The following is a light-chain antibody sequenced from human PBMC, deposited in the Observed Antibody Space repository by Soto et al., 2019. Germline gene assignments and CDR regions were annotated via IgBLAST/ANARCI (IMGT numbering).Light chain of an antibody. Sequence: DFVMTQSPLSLPVTPGEPASISCRSSQSLLHSNGYNYLDWYLQKPGQSPQLLIYLGSNRASGVPDRFSGSGSGTDFTLEISRVEAEDVGVYYCMQALQTPWTFGQGTKVEIK. CDR2: LGS. CDR3: MQALQTPWT. V-gene: IGKV2-28*01. J-gene: IGKJ1*01. CDR1: QSLLHSNGYNY.